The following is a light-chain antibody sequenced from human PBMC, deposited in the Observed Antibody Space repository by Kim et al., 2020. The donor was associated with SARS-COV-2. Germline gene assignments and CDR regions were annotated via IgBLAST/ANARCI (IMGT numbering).Light chain of an antibody. V-gene: IGKV1-5*03. Sequence: SVGDRVSITCRASQSINNWLAWYQQKPGKAPKLLIYKASNLQSGVPSSFSGSGSGTEFTLTISSLQPDDFATYYCQQCNSYSSWTFGQGTKVDIK. CDR1: QSINNW. CDR2: KAS. CDR3: QQCNSYSSWT. J-gene: IGKJ1*01.